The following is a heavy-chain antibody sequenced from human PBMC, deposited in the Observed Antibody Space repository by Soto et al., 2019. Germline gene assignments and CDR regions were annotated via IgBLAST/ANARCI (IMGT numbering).Heavy chain of an antibody. CDR2: IYSLGNT. J-gene: IGHJ4*02. D-gene: IGHD3-22*01. CDR1: GGSISSSSYY. CDR3: ARQIYDSSGYYYAY. V-gene: IGHV4-39*01. Sequence: QMQLQASGPGLVKPSETLSLTCTVSGGSISSSSYYWGWIRQPPGQGLEWLGTIYSLGNTYYNPSLKSRVTLSVDKSKSQLFLKLSSVTAPDTAVYYCARQIYDSSGYYYAYWGQGTLVTVSS.